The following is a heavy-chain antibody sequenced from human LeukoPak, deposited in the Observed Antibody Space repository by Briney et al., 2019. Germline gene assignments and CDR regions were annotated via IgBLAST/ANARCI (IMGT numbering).Heavy chain of an antibody. J-gene: IGHJ4*02. CDR3: AKSRTRSSWIDY. V-gene: IGHV3-23*01. D-gene: IGHD6-13*01. CDR2: ISGSGGST. Sequence: GEPLRLSCAASGFNFSSYAMRWVRQAPAKGLEWVSAISGSGGSTYYADSVKGRFTISRDNSKNTLYLQMNSLRAEDTAVYYCAKSRTRSSWIDYWGQGTLVTVSS. CDR1: GFNFSSYA.